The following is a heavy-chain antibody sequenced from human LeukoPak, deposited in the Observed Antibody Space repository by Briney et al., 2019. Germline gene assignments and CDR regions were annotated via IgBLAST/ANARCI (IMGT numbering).Heavy chain of an antibody. V-gene: IGHV1-2*02. J-gene: IGHJ4*02. Sequence: SVKISCKASGYTFTGYYMHWVRQAPGQGLEWMGWINPNSGGTNYAQKFQGRVTMTRDTSISTAYMELSRLRSDDTAVYYCAKDRTKYYYDVSGSFDYWGQGTLVTVSS. CDR3: AKDRTKYYYDVSGSFDY. D-gene: IGHD3-22*01. CDR1: GYTFTGYY. CDR2: INPNSGGT.